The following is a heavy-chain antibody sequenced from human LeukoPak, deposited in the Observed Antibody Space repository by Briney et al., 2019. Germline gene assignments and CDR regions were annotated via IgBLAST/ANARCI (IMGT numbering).Heavy chain of an antibody. Sequence: PSETLSLTCTVSGGSISSYYWSWIRQPPGKGLQWIGYIYYSGNTNYNPSLESRATISVDTSKNQFSLKLRSVTAADTAVYYCARRSNYYGSGSFSFYFDSWGQGTLVSVSS. CDR1: GGSISSYY. V-gene: IGHV4-59*08. D-gene: IGHD3-10*01. J-gene: IGHJ4*02. CDR3: ARRSNYYGSGSFSFYFDS. CDR2: IYYSGNT.